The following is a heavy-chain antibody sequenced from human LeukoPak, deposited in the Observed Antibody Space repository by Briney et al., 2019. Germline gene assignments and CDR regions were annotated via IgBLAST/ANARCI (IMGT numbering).Heavy chain of an antibody. CDR1: GYTFTSYY. J-gene: IGHJ6*02. V-gene: IGHV1-69*13. CDR2: IIPIFGTA. Sequence: SVKVSCKASGYTFTSYYLYWVRQAPGQGLEWMGGIIPIFGTANYAQKFQGRVTITADESTSTAYMELSSLRSEDTAVYYCASMARGYYYYGMDVWGQGTTVTVSS. CDR3: ASMARGYYYYGMDV. D-gene: IGHD3-10*01.